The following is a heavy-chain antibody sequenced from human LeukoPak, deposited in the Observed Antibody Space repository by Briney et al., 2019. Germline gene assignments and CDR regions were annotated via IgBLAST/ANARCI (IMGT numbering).Heavy chain of an antibody. CDR2: INTNTENP. CDR3: ALTQGYCSTTSCYALDY. J-gene: IGHJ4*02. Sequence: GASVKVSCKASGYTFTNYAMNWVRQAPGQGLEWMGWINTNTENPTYAQGFTGRFVFSLDTSVSTAYLQISSLEAEDTAVYYCALTQGYCSTTSCYALDYWGQGTLVTVSS. D-gene: IGHD2-2*01. V-gene: IGHV7-4-1*02. CDR1: GYTFTNYA.